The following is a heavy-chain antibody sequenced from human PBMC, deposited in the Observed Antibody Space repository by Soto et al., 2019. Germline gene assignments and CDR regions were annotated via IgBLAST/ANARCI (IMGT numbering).Heavy chain of an antibody. CDR3: AGGSSSWYNAFDI. V-gene: IGHV3-23*01. CDR2: ISGSGGST. Sequence: EVQLLESGGGLVQPGGSLRLSCAASGFTFSSYAMSWVRQAPGKGLEWVSAISGSGGSTYYADSVKGRFTISRDNSKNTLYLQMNSLRAEDTAVYYCAGGSSSWYNAFDIWGQGTMVTVSS. CDR1: GFTFSSYA. D-gene: IGHD6-13*01. J-gene: IGHJ3*02.